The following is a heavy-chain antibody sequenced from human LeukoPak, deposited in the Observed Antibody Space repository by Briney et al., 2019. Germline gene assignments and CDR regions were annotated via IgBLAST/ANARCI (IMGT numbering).Heavy chain of an antibody. CDR1: GGSISSYY. Sequence: SETLSLTCTVSGGSISSYYWSWVRQPPGKGLEWVGYIYYSGSTNYNASPKSRVTISVDTSKNQFSLKLSSVTAADTAVYYCARHGVLDYGDGAADGDFDLWGRGTLVTVSS. CDR2: IYYSGST. CDR3: ARHGVLDYGDGAADGDFDL. V-gene: IGHV4-59*08. J-gene: IGHJ2*01. D-gene: IGHD4-17*01.